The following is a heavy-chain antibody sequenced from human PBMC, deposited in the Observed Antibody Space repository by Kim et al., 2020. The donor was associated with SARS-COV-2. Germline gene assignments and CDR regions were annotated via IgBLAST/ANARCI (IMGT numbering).Heavy chain of an antibody. V-gene: IGHV5-51*01. D-gene: IGHD7-27*01. Sequence: TRDSPSFQGQVTISADKSISTAYLQWSSLKASDTAMYYCARTNGGEPLRYWGQGTLVTVSS. CDR3: ARTNGGEPLRY. CDR2: T. J-gene: IGHJ4*02.